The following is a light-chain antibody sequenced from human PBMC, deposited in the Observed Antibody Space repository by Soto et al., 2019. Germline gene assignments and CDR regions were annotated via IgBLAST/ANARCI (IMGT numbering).Light chain of an antibody. Sequence: QSVLSHPSSACWTPGHRVTISCSGSSSNIGSNTVSWYQQFPGTAPKLLIYFNIQRPSGVPDRFSGSKSGTSASLAISGLQSEDEADYYCAAWDDSLNGYVFGTGTKVTVL. J-gene: IGLJ1*01. CDR1: SSNIGSNT. CDR2: FNI. CDR3: AAWDDSLNGYV. V-gene: IGLV1-44*01.